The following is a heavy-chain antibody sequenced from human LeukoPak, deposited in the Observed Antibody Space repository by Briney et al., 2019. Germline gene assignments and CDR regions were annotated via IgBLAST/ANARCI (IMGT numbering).Heavy chain of an antibody. D-gene: IGHD3-22*01. CDR1: GYSFTSYW. CDR2: IYPGDSDT. Sequence: GASLQISCKGSGYSFTSYWIGWVRQMPGKGLEWMGIIYPGDSDTRYSPSFQGQVTISADKSISTAYLQWSSLKASDTAMYYCARRDSSGYYYDRPFDYWGQGTLVTVSS. CDR3: ARRDSSGYYYDRPFDY. J-gene: IGHJ4*02. V-gene: IGHV5-51*01.